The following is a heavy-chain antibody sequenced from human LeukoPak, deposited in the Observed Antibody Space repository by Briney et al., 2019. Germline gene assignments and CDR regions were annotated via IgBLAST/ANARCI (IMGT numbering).Heavy chain of an antibody. D-gene: IGHD1-26*01. Sequence: SETLPLTCTVSGGSISSYYWSWMRQPPGKGLEWMGYIYYSGRTNYNHSLKSRGTISVDTSKNQFSLKLSSVTAADTAVYYCARLYSGSYYEDAFDYWGQGTLVTVSS. CDR2: IYYSGRT. J-gene: IGHJ4*02. V-gene: IGHV4-59*01. CDR3: ARLYSGSYYEDAFDY. CDR1: GGSISSYY.